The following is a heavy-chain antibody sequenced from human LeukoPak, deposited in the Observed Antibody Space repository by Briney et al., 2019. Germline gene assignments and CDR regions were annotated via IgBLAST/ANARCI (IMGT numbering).Heavy chain of an antibody. D-gene: IGHD4-17*01. V-gene: IGHV4-61*08. J-gene: IGHJ3*02. CDR1: GDSISSGDYF. CDR2: IYYSGST. Sequence: SETLSLTCTVSGDSISSGDYFWSWIRQPPGKGLEWIGYIYYSGSTNYNPSLKSRVTISVDTSKNQFSLKLSSVTAADTAVYYCASGDYGDYQAFDIWGQGTMVTVSS. CDR3: ASGDYGDYQAFDI.